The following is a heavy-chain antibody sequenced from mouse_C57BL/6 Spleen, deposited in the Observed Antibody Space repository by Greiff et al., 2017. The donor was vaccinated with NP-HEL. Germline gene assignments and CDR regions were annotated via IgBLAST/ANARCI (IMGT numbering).Heavy chain of an antibody. J-gene: IGHJ4*01. CDR1: GYTFTDYY. D-gene: IGHD2-5*01. Sequence: QVQLQQSGAELVRPGASVKLSCKASGYTFTDYYINWVKQRPGQGLEWIARIYPGSGNTYYNEKFKGKATLTAEKSSSTAYMQLSSLTSEDSAVYFCARSGDYYSNYEAMDYWGQGTSVTVSS. CDR2: IYPGSGNT. CDR3: ARSGDYYSNYEAMDY. V-gene: IGHV1-76*01.